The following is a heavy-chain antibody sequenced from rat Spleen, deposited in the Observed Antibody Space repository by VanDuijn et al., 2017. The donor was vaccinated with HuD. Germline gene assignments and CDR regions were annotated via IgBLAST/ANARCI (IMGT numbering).Heavy chain of an antibody. CDR3: ARQWDY. Sequence: EVQLVDSGGGLVQPGRSLKLSCATSGFTFSDYYMAWVRQAPTKGLDWVATISYDGSRTYYRDSVKGRFTISRDNARNTLYLQMDSLRSEDTATYYCARQWDYWGQGVMVTVSS. V-gene: IGHV5-7*01. J-gene: IGHJ2*01. CDR2: ISYDGSRT. CDR1: GFTFSDYY.